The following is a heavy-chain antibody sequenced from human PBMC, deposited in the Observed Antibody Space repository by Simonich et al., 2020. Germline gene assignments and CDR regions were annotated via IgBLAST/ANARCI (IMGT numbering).Heavy chain of an antibody. CDR1: GFTCSSYE. CDR2: MSSWGSTI. J-gene: IGHJ6*02. V-gene: IGHV3-48*03. CDR3: ASPIAAAGTSYYYYYGMDV. Sequence: EVQLVESGGGLVQPGGSRRPSCAASGFTCSSYEMNWVRQAPGRGMVWVSYMSSWGSTICYADSVKGRFTISRDNAKNSLYLQMNSLRAEDTAVYYCASPIAAAGTSYYYYYGMDVWGQGTTVTVSS. D-gene: IGHD6-13*01.